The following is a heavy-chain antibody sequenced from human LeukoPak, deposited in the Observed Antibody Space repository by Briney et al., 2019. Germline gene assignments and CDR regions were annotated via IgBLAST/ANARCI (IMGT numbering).Heavy chain of an antibody. D-gene: IGHD1-26*01. CDR3: AKDRSGSYYAEYFQH. J-gene: IGHJ1*01. Sequence: GGSLRLSCAASGFTFNNYAMSWGRQAPGKGLEWVSAISGSGGSTYYADSLKGRFTISRDNAKNSLYLQMNSLRAEDTAVYYCAKDRSGSYYAEYFQHWGQGTLVTVSS. CDR1: GFTFNNYA. V-gene: IGHV3-23*01. CDR2: ISGSGGST.